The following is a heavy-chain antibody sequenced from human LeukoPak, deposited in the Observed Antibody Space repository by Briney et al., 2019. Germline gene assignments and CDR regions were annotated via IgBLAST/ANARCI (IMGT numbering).Heavy chain of an antibody. CDR1: GFTFSSYG. J-gene: IGHJ4*02. Sequence: GRSLRLSCAASGFTFSSYGMHWVRQAPGKGLEWVTVIWYDGSNKYYADSVKGRFTISRDNSKNTLYLQMNSLRAEDTAVYYCARDMGMVRGDHWGQGTLVTVSS. CDR2: IWYDGSNK. CDR3: ARDMGMVRGDH. V-gene: IGHV3-33*01. D-gene: IGHD6-13*01.